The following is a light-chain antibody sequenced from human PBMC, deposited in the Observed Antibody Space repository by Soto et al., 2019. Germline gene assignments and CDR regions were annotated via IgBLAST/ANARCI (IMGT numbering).Light chain of an antibody. V-gene: IGLV2-11*01. Sequence: QSVLAQPRSVSGSPGQSVTISCTGTSSDVGAYNYVSWYQQHPGKAPKLMTYDVSKRPSGVPDRFSGSKSGNTASLTISGLQAEYEADYYCCSYADNYSYVFGTGTNVTV. CDR2: DVS. CDR1: SSDVGAYNY. J-gene: IGLJ1*01. CDR3: CSYADNYSYV.